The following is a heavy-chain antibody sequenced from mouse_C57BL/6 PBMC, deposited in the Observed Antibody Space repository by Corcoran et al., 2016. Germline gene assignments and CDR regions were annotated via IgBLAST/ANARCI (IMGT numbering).Heavy chain of an antibody. CDR3: ATGSSYYYAMDY. CDR1: GYTFTDYY. J-gene: IGHJ4*01. CDR2: INPNNGGT. V-gene: IGHV1-26*01. Sequence: EVQLQQSGPELVKPGASVKISCKASGYTFTDYYMNWVKQSHGKSLEWIGDINPNNGGTSYNQKFKGKATLTVDKSSSTAYMELRSLTSEDSAVYYCATGSSYYYAMDYWGQGTSVTVSS. D-gene: IGHD1-1*01.